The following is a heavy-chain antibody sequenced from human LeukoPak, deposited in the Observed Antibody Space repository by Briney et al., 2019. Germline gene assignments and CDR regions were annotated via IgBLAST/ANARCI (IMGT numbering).Heavy chain of an antibody. J-gene: IGHJ1*01. V-gene: IGHV3-15*01. D-gene: IGHD4-17*01. CDR3: TTDFGAYGDYLRN. CDR2: IKDGGGTT. CDR1: GFTFTKAW. Sequence: GGSLRLSCVASGFTFTKAWMSWVRQAPGKGLEWIARIKDGGGTTDYAAPVKGRFTISRDDSRNTVSLQMNSLNTEDIGVYYCTTDFGAYGDYLRNWGQGSLVTVSS.